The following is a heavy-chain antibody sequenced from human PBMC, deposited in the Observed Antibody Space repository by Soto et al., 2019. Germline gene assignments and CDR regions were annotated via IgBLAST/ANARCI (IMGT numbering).Heavy chain of an antibody. Sequence: QVQLVQSGAEVKKPGSSVKVSCKASGGTFSSYAISWVRQAPGQGLEWMGGSIPIFVTVNYAQKFQGIGTITADESTSTSYLELGSLRSEDTAVYYCAESLGELSDLNWFDPWGQGTLVTVSS. CDR3: AESLGELSDLNWFDP. V-gene: IGHV1-69*12. J-gene: IGHJ5*02. CDR1: GGTFSSYA. CDR2: SIPIFVTV. D-gene: IGHD3-16*02.